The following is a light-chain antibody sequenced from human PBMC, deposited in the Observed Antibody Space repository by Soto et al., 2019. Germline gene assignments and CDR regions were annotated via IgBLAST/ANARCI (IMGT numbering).Light chain of an antibody. Sequence: EIVLTQSPGTLSLSPGERATLSCRASQRVSTTYLAWYQQKPGQAPRLLIYGASSRAAGIPDRFSGSGSGTDFTLTISGLEPEDFAVYYCQQCADSLTFGGWTKLEIK. CDR1: QRVSTTY. J-gene: IGKJ4*01. V-gene: IGKV3-20*01. CDR3: QQCADSLT. CDR2: GAS.